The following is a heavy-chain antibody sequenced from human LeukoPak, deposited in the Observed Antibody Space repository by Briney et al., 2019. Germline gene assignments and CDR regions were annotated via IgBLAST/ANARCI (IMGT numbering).Heavy chain of an antibody. D-gene: IGHD3-22*01. CDR2: IYTSGST. J-gene: IGHJ4*02. CDR1: GGSISSYY. Sequence: SETLSLTCAVCGGSISSYYWSWIRQPAGKGLEWIGRIYTSGSTNYNPSLKSRVTMSVDTSKNQFSLKLSSVTAADTAVYYCARGGTLDYDSSGYSDFDYWGQGTLVTVSS. V-gene: IGHV4-4*07. CDR3: ARGGTLDYDSSGYSDFDY.